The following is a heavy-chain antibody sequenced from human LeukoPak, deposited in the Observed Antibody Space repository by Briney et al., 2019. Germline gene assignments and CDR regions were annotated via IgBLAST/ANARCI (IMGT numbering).Heavy chain of an antibody. D-gene: IGHD3-10*01. J-gene: IGHJ4*02. CDR2: ISSSSSYI. Sequence: MNWVRQAPGKGLEWVASISSSSSYIYYADSVKGRFTISRDNAKNSLYLQMNSLRAEDTAVYYCARDARGSGSSHFDYWGQGTLVTVSS. CDR3: ARDARGSGSSHFDY. V-gene: IGHV3-21*01.